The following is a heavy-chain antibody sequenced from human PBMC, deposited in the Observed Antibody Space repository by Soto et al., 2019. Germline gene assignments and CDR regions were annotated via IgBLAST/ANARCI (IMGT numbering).Heavy chain of an antibody. CDR1: GYTFTNYY. CDR3: ARDNSAANGVLDH. CDR2: INPSARSA. Sequence: ASVKVSCKASGYTFTNYYLHWVRQAPGQGLEWVGMINPSARSASYAQKLRGRLTMDRDTSTTTVYMELSRLTFEDTAVYFCARDNSAANGVLDHWGQGTLVTVPQ. V-gene: IGHV1-46*04. J-gene: IGHJ4*02. D-gene: IGHD1-1*01.